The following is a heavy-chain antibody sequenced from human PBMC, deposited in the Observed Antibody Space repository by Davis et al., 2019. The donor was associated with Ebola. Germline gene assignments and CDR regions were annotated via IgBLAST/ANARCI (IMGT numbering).Heavy chain of an antibody. Sequence: GESLKISCKGSGYSFTSYWIGWVCQMPGKGLEWMGIIYPGDSDTRYSPSFQGQVTISADKSISTAYLQWSSLKASDTAMYYCARHSYDILTGYSNYYYYGMDVWGQGTTVTVSS. D-gene: IGHD3-9*01. CDR3: ARHSYDILTGYSNYYYYGMDV. V-gene: IGHV5-51*01. J-gene: IGHJ6*02. CDR1: GYSFTSYW. CDR2: IYPGDSDT.